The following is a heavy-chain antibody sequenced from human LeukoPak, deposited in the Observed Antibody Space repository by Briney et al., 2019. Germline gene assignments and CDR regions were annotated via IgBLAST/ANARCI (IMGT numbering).Heavy chain of an antibody. CDR1: GGTFSSYA. D-gene: IGHD2-15*01. J-gene: IGHJ4*02. V-gene: IGHV1-69*01. Sequence: SVKVSCKASGGTFSSYAISWVRQAPGQGLEWMGGIIPIFGTANYAQKFQGRVTIIADESTSTAYMELSSLRSEDTAVYYCATGMVVAATNDFDYWGQGTLVTVSS. CDR3: ATGMVVAATNDFDY. CDR2: IIPIFGTA.